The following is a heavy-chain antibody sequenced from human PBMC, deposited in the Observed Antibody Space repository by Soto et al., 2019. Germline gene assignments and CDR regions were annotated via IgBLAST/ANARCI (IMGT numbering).Heavy chain of an antibody. V-gene: IGHV1-69*19. D-gene: IGHD1-26*01. Sequence: HVQLVQSGAEVKKPGSSVKVSCKASGGPFSSYSINWVRQAPGQGLEWMGEIIPIFGSANYAQKSQGSGTITADGSTSTAYLELRSRRSEDTPVYYCARDGGMHAGGIDNRGQGTVVTVSS. CDR1: GGPFSSYS. CDR3: ARDGGMHAGGIDN. CDR2: IIPIFGSA. J-gene: IGHJ4*02.